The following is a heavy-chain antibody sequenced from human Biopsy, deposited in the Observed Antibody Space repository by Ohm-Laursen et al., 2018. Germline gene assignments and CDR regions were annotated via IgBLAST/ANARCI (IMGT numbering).Heavy chain of an antibody. V-gene: IGHV1-2*02. CDR2: IDPKTGGT. Sequence: SVKVSCKASGYTFTGDYIHWVRQAPGQGLEWMGWIDPKTGGTEYAQKFRGRVTMTRDTSISTMYMDLSSLRSDDTAVYYCAKDLLEWSVPSWGQGTLVTASS. CDR1: GYTFTGDY. D-gene: IGHD3-3*01. J-gene: IGHJ4*02. CDR3: AKDLLEWSVPS.